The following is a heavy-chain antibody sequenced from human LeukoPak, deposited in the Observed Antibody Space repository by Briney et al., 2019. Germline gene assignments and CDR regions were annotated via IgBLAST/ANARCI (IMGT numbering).Heavy chain of an antibody. J-gene: IGHJ4*02. Sequence: PSETLSLTCTVSGGSISSFYWSWIRQPPGKGLEWIGYIYNTGSTNYNPSLKSRVTISVDTSKNQFSLKLTSVTAADTAVYYCVRDRAYFDSRGQGTLVTVSS. CDR3: VRDRAYFDS. CDR2: IYNTGST. D-gene: IGHD3-10*01. CDR1: GGSISSFY. V-gene: IGHV4-59*01.